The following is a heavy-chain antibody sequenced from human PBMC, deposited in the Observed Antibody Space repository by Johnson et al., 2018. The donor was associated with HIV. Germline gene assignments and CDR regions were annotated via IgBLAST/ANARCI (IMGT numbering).Heavy chain of an antibody. CDR2: IGTAGDT. CDR3: ARGGRGHDAFDI. J-gene: IGHJ3*02. CDR1: GFTFSSYD. V-gene: IGHV3-13*01. Sequence: VQLVESGGGVVQPGGSLRLSYAASGFTFSSYDMHWVRQATGKGLEWVSAIGTAGDTYYPGSVKGRFTISRENAKNSLYLQMNSLRAGDTAVYYCARGGRGHDAFDIWGQGTMVTVSS.